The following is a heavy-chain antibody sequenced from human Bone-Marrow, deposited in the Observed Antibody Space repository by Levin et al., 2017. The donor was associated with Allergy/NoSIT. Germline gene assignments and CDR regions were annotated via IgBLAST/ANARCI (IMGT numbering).Heavy chain of an antibody. D-gene: IGHD2-21*01. V-gene: IGHV3-9*01. J-gene: IGHJ3*01. Sequence: QAGGSLRLSCAASGFTFDDYAMHWVRQVPGKGLEWVSGITWNSGYLGYADSVHGRFSISRDSARNFLYLQMNSLRHEDTALSYCAKDIASMSPSKNDALDFWGQGTMVTVSS. CDR2: ITWNSGYL. CDR3: AKDIASMSPSKNDALDF. CDR1: GFTFDDYA.